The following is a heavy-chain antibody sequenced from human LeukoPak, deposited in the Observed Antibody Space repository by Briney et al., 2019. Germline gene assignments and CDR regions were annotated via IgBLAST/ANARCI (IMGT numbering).Heavy chain of an antibody. CDR3: ARGASYLELVSIDY. CDR1: GFTFSSYW. CDR2: ISSSSSYI. Sequence: GGSLRLSCAASGFTFSSYWMSWVRQAPGKGLEWVSSISSSSSYIYYADSVKGRFTISRDNAKNSLYLQMNSLRAEDTAVYYCARGASYLELVSIDYWGQGTLVTVSS. J-gene: IGHJ4*02. V-gene: IGHV3-21*01. D-gene: IGHD1-7*01.